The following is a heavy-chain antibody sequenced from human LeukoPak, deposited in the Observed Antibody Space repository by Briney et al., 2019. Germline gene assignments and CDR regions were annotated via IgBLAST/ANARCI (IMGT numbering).Heavy chain of an antibody. J-gene: IGHJ4*02. CDR1: GFTFDDYA. CDR2: ISWNSGSI. D-gene: IGHD6-19*01. Sequence: PGGSLRLSCAASGFTFDDYAMHWVRQAPGKGLEWVSGISWNSGSIGYADSVKGRFTISRDNAKNSLSLQMNSLRAEDTAVYYCARSLYSSGWYSDYWGQGTLVTVSS. V-gene: IGHV3-9*01. CDR3: ARSLYSSGWYSDY.